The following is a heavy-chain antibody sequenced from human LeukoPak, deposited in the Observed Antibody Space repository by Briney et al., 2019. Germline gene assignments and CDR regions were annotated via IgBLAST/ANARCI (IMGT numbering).Heavy chain of an antibody. D-gene: IGHD2-21*01. CDR1: GFTFSSYG. Sequence: PGGSLRLSCAASGFTFSSYGMHWVRQAPGKGLEWVAFIRYDGSNKYYADSVKGRFTISRDNSKNTLYLQMNSLRSEDTAVYYCARGAYCGGDCYQGDYFDYWGQGTLVTVSS. J-gene: IGHJ4*02. CDR2: IRYDGSNK. V-gene: IGHV3-30*02. CDR3: ARGAYCGGDCYQGDYFDY.